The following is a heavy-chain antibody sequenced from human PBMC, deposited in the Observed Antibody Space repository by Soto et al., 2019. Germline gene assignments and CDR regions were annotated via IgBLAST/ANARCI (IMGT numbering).Heavy chain of an antibody. Sequence: PSETLSLTCTVSGGSISSSSYYWGWIRQPPGKGMDCIGSIYYSGSTNYNPSLKSRVTISVDTSKNQFSLKLSSVTAADTAVYYFARGKLIWGSYRHGFVNWFDPWGQGTLVTVSS. J-gene: IGHJ5*02. V-gene: IGHV4-39*07. D-gene: IGHD3-16*02. CDR1: GGSISSSSYY. CDR2: IYYSGST. CDR3: ARGKLIWGSYRHGFVNWFDP.